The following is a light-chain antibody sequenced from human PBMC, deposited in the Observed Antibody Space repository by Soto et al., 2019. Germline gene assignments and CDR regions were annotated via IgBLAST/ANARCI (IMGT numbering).Light chain of an antibody. CDR1: QSVSSNY. CDR3: QQYGGSPRT. J-gene: IGKJ1*01. Sequence: ELVLTQSPGTLSLSPGERATLSCRASQSVSSNYLAWYQQKPGQAPRLLIYGASSRATGIPDRFSGSGSGTEFTLTSSRLEPEDFAVYYCQQYGGSPRTFGQGTKVEIK. V-gene: IGKV3-20*01. CDR2: GAS.